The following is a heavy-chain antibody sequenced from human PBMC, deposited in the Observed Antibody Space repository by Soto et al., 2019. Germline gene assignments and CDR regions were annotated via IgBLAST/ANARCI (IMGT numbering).Heavy chain of an antibody. CDR3: AKDGYDFWSGYYPKGYFYY. J-gene: IGHJ4*02. CDR1: GFSLSSYA. CDR2: LSGRGGST. D-gene: IGHD3-3*01. Sequence: EVHLLESGGGLVQPGGSLSLSCAASGFSLSSYAMSWVRHDPGNGWESVSALSGRGGSTYYADSVNGRFTICRDTSKITLYLQKNSLRAEDTAIYYCAKDGYDFWSGYYPKGYFYYWCQGTMVTVSA. V-gene: IGHV3-23*01.